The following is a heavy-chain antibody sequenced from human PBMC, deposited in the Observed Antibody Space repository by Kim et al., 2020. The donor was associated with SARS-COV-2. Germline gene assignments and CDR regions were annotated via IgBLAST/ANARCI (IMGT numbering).Heavy chain of an antibody. Sequence: GGSLRLSCAASGFTFSKYWMHWVRQAPGKGLVWVSRIIPDGRSTSYADSVKGRFTISRDNAKNTLYLQMNSLRAEDTAVYYCASGLTPGQYWGQGTLVTVSS. D-gene: IGHD2-15*01. J-gene: IGHJ4*02. CDR1: GFTFSKYW. CDR3: ASGLTPGQY. CDR2: IIPDGRST. V-gene: IGHV3-74*01.